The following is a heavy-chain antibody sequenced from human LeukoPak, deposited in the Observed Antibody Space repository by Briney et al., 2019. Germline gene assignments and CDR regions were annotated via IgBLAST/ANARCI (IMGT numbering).Heavy chain of an antibody. Sequence: GRSLRLSCAASEFVFSDYYMSWVRQAPGKGLEWVSYISSGGDTKYYADSVKGRFTISRDNAKNSLYLQMNNLRAEDTAVYYCAREMGGDYGSGTFFDLWGQGNMVTVSS. J-gene: IGHJ4*02. D-gene: IGHD3-10*01. V-gene: IGHV3-11*01. CDR3: AREMGGDYGSGTFFDL. CDR1: EFVFSDYY. CDR2: ISSGGDTK.